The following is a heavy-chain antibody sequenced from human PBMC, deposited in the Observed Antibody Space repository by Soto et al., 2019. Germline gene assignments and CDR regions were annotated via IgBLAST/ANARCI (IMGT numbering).Heavy chain of an antibody. J-gene: IGHJ3*02. CDR1: GGFVTSGSYY. CDR3: ARVERGTATTVVDAFDI. D-gene: IGHD1-1*01. V-gene: IGHV4-34*01. CDR2: MSHSGGT. Sequence: QVQLQQWGAGLLKPSETLSLTCAVYGGFVTSGSYYWSWIRQPPGKGLEWIGEMSHSGGTHFKPSLKSRVSISVDTSKNQFTLKMSSVTAADTALYYRARVERGTATTVVDAFDIWGPGTMVTVSS.